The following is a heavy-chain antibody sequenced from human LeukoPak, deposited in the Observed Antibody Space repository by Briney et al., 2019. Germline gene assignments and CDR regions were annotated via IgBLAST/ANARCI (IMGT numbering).Heavy chain of an antibody. Sequence: ASVKVSCNASRYTFTSYDINWVRQATGQGLEWMGWMNPNSGNTGYAQKFQGRVTMTRNTSISTAYMELSSLRSEDTAVYYCARAVTDSSGYYYWFDPWGQGTLVTVSS. D-gene: IGHD3-22*01. J-gene: IGHJ5*02. CDR3: ARAVTDSSGYYYWFDP. CDR2: MNPNSGNT. V-gene: IGHV1-8*01. CDR1: RYTFTSYD.